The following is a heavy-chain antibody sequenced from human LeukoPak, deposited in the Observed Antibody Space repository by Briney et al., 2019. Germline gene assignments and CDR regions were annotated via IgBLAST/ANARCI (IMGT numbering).Heavy chain of an antibody. D-gene: IGHD5-18*01. J-gene: IGHJ4*02. V-gene: IGHV4-61*02. CDR2: IYTSGST. Sequence: SETLSLTCTVSGGSISSGSYYWSWIRQPAGKGLEWIGRIYTSGSTNYNPSLKSRVTISVDTSKNQFSLKLSSVTAADTAVYYCARAGYSYGYTPDYWGQGTLVTVSS. CDR3: ARAGYSYGYTPDY. CDR1: GGSISSGSYY.